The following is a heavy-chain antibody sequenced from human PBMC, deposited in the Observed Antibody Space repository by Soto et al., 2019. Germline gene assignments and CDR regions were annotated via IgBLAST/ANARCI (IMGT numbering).Heavy chain of an antibody. Sequence: DVQLEESGGGLVKPGGSLRLSCVASEFTFSVYSMNWVRQAPGKGLEWVSSISSGSSYIYYADSVKGRFTISRDNDKSSLFLHMNRLRVDDTAGYYCTRARVMIRWGYYHYYGMDVWGQGTTITVSS. CDR2: ISSGSSYI. V-gene: IGHV3-21*02. CDR1: EFTFSVYS. J-gene: IGHJ6*02. D-gene: IGHD4-17*01. CDR3: TRARVMIRWGYYHYYGMDV.